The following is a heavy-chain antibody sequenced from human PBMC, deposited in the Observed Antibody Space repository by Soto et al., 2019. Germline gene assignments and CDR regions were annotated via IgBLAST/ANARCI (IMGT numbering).Heavy chain of an antibody. J-gene: IGHJ6*02. CDR2: IYYSGST. Sequence: SETLSLTCTVSGGSISSGGYYWSWIRQHPGKGLEWIGYIYYSGSTYYNPSLKSRVTISVDTSKNQFSLKLSSVTAADTAVYYCARGGVGYDSSGYPRSGMDVWGQGTTVTVSS. CDR3: ARGGVGYDSSGYPRSGMDV. V-gene: IGHV4-31*03. CDR1: GGSISSGGYY. D-gene: IGHD3-22*01.